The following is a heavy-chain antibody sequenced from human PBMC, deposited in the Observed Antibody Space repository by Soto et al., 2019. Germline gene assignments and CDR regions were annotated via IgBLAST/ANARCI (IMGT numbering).Heavy chain of an antibody. Sequence: QVQLQESGPGLVKPSETLSLTCTVSGGSISSYYWSWIRQPPGKGLEWIGYIYYSGSTNYNPSLKSRVTISVDTSKNQFSLKLSSVTAADTAVYYCARSLGFWSGYWGYWGQGTLVTVSS. CDR1: GGSISSYY. CDR3: ARSLGFWSGYWGY. V-gene: IGHV4-59*01. J-gene: IGHJ4*02. D-gene: IGHD3-3*01. CDR2: IYYSGST.